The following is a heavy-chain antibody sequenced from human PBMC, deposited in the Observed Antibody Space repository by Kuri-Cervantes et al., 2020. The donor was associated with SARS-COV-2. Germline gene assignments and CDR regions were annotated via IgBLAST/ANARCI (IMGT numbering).Heavy chain of an antibody. J-gene: IGHJ5*02. CDR3: ARSEGYSSSWPPGWFDP. D-gene: IGHD6-13*01. CDR1: GGTFSSYA. V-gene: IGHV1-69*10. CDR2: IIPILGIA. Sequence: SVKVSCKASGGTFSSYAISWVRQAPGQGLEWMGGIIPILGIANYAQKFQGRVTITADKSTSTAYMELSSLRSEDTAVYYCARSEGYSSSWPPGWFDPWGQGTLVTVSS.